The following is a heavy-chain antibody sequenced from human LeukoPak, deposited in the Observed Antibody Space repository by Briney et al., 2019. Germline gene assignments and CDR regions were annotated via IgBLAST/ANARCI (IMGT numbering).Heavy chain of an antibody. D-gene: IGHD6-19*01. Sequence: GASVKVSCKPSGYTFTGYYLHWVRQAPGQGFEWMGWMNPNTGDTMYPQKFQGRVTTSRDTSISTPYMDLNSLRSDDSAVYYCARDRVGSGWRRQFYFEFWGQGSLVTVSS. V-gene: IGHV1-2*02. CDR3: ARDRVGSGWRRQFYFEF. J-gene: IGHJ4*02. CDR1: GYTFTGYY. CDR2: MNPNTGDT.